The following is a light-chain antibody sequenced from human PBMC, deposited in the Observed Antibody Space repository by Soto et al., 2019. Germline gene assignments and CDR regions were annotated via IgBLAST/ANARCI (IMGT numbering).Light chain of an antibody. CDR2: GAS. V-gene: IGKV3-15*01. CDR3: QQYNNWPRT. J-gene: IGKJ1*01. Sequence: EIVMTQSPATLSVSPGERATLSCSASQSVSSNLAWYQQKPGQAPRLHIYGASTRAPGIPARFSGSGSGTEFTLTISSLQSEDFAVYYCQQYNNWPRTFGQGTKVEIK. CDR1: QSVSSN.